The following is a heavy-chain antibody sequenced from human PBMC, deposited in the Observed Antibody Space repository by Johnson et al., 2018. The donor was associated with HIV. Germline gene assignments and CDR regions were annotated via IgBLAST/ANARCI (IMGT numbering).Heavy chain of an antibody. D-gene: IGHD5-24*01. CDR1: GFTFSSYV. J-gene: IGHJ3*02. CDR3: ARTSLEMATISAFDI. Sequence: QVQLVESGGGVVQPGGSLRLSCAASGFTFSSYVMHWVRQAPGKGLEWVSVIYSGGSTYYADSVKGRFTISRDNSKNTLYLQMNSLRAEDTAVYYCARTSLEMATISAFDIWGQGTMVTVSS. V-gene: IGHV3-NL1*01. CDR2: IYSGGST.